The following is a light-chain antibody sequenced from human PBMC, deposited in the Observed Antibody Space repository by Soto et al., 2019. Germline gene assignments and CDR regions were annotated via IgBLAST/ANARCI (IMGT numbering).Light chain of an antibody. Sequence: EIVLTQSPATLSLSPGERVTLSCRASQSVGTELAWYQQQPGQPPRIVIYDASNRATGIPARFSGSGSGTDFSLTISSLEPEDFAVYYCQQRSKWPLTFGQGTRLDIQ. CDR3: QQRSKWPLT. V-gene: IGKV3-11*01. CDR1: QSVGTE. CDR2: DAS. J-gene: IGKJ5*01.